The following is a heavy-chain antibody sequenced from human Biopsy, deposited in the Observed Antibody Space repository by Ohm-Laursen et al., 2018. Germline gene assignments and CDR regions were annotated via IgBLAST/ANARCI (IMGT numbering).Heavy chain of an antibody. V-gene: IGHV4-59*01. J-gene: IGHJ2*01. Sequence: SETLSLTCPVSGDSISSYYWSWIRQPPGKGLVWIGYVYYTGSTDYNPSLQSRVTISVDTSKNHFSLRLRSVTPADTAIYYCARDRGFYSDRTVPGYFDLWGRGTLVTVSS. CDR2: VYYTGST. D-gene: IGHD3-22*01. CDR3: ARDRGFYSDRTVPGYFDL. CDR1: GDSISSYY.